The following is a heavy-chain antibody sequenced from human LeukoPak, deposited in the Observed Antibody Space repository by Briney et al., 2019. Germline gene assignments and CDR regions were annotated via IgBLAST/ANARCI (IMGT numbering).Heavy chain of an antibody. V-gene: IGHV3-30*18. J-gene: IGHJ6*03. D-gene: IGHD2-8*01. Sequence: GRSLRLSCAASGFTFSSYGMHWVRQAPGKGLEWVAVISYDGSNKYYADSVKGRITISRDNSKNTLYLQMNSLRAEDTAVYYCAKDRCSNGIGCLYYYMDVWGKGTTVTISS. CDR1: GFTFSSYG. CDR3: AKDRCSNGIGCLYYYMDV. CDR2: ISYDGSNK.